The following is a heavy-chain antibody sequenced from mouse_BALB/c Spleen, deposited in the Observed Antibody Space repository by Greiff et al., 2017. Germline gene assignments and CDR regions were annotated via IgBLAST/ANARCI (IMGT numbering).Heavy chain of an antibody. Sequence: EVKLVESGGGLVKPGGSLKLSCAASGFTFSSYAMSWVRQTPEKRLEWVASISSGGSTYYPDSVKGRFTISRDNARNILYLQMSSLRSEDTAMYYCARGDYGSSSFDYWGQGTTLTVSS. D-gene: IGHD1-1*01. CDR3: ARGDYGSSSFDY. J-gene: IGHJ2*01. CDR1: GFTFSSYA. V-gene: IGHV5-6-5*01. CDR2: ISSGGST.